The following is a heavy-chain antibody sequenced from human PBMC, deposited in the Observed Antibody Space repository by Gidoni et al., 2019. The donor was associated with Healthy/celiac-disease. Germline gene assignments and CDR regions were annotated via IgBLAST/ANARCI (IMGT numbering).Heavy chain of an antibody. Sequence: EVQLVASGGGLVQPGRSLRLSCAASGFTFDDYAMHWVRQAPGKGLEWVSGISWNSGSIGYADSVKGRFTISRDNDKNSLYLQMNSLRAEDTALYYCAKVGGAVAGSFDYWGQGTLVTVSS. D-gene: IGHD6-19*01. CDR3: AKVGGAVAGSFDY. J-gene: IGHJ4*02. CDR2: ISWNSGSI. CDR1: GFTFDDYA. V-gene: IGHV3-9*01.